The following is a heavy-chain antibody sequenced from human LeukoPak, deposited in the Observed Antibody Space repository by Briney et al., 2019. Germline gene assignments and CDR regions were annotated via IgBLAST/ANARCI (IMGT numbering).Heavy chain of an antibody. J-gene: IGHJ6*02. CDR1: GFTFSSYA. D-gene: IGHD6-13*01. CDR3: ANQYSSSWYGRAYYYYGMDV. V-gene: IGHV3-30-3*01. Sequence: PGRSLRLSCAASGFTFSSYAMHWVRQAPGKGLEWVAVISYDGSNKYYADSVKGRFTISRDNSKNTLYLQMNSLRAEDTAVYYCANQYSSSWYGRAYYYYGMDVWGQGTTVTVSS. CDR2: ISYDGSNK.